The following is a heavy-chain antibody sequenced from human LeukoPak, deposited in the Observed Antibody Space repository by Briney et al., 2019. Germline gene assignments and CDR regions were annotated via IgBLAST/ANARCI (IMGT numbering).Heavy chain of an antibody. CDR3: ARDAPYYDFWSGYYYYYYMDV. CDR2: INPNSGGT. V-gene: IGHV1-2*02. J-gene: IGHJ6*03. Sequence: ASVKVSCKASGYTFTGYYMHWVRQAPGQGLEWMGWINPNSGGTNYAQKFQGRVTMTRDTSISTAYMELSRLRSDDTAVYYCARDAPYYDFWSGYYYYYYMDVWGKGTTVTVSS. D-gene: IGHD3-3*01. CDR1: GYTFTGYY.